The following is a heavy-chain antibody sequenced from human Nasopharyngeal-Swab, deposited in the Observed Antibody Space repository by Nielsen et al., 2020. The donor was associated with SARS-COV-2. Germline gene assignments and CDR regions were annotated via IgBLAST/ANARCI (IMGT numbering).Heavy chain of an antibody. Sequence: SETLSLTCTVSGGSISSSSYYWGWIRQPPGKGLEWIGSIYYSGSTNYNPSLKSRVTISVDKSKNQFSLKLSSVTAADTAVYYCARASGWYPNYWGQGTLVTVSS. CDR1: GGSISSSSYY. J-gene: IGHJ4*02. CDR3: ARASGWYPNY. CDR2: IYYSGST. V-gene: IGHV4-39*07. D-gene: IGHD6-19*01.